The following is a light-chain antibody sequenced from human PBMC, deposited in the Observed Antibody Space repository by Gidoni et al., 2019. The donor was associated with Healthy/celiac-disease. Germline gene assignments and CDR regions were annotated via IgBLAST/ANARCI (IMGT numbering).Light chain of an antibody. CDR1: HSVSSSY. CDR2: GAS. V-gene: IGKV3-20*01. J-gene: IGKJ4*01. CDR3: QQYGSSPLA. Sequence: IVLTQSPGTLSLSPGERATLSCRASHSVSSSYLAWYQQKPGQAPRLLIYGASSRATGIPERFSGSGSGTDFTLTISRLEPEDFAVYYCQQYGSSPLAFGGGTKVEIK.